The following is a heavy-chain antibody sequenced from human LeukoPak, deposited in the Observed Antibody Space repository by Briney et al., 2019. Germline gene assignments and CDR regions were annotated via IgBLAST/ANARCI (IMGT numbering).Heavy chain of an antibody. CDR3: ARDFPVN. J-gene: IGHJ4*02. CDR2: ISSSSTYI. Sequence: PGGSLRLSCAGSGFFFSNYDMIWVRQAPGKGLEWVSSISSSSTYIYYADSVKGRFTISRDNAKNTLYLQMNSLRAEDTAVYYCARDFPVNWGQGTLVTVSS. CDR1: GFFFSNYD. V-gene: IGHV3-21*01.